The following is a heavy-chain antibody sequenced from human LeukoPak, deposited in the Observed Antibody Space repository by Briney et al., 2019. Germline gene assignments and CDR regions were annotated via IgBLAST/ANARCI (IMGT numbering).Heavy chain of an antibody. D-gene: IGHD4-17*01. Sequence: ASVKVSCKASGSTFSSYAISWVRQAPGQGLEWMGGIIPIFGTANYAQKFQGRVTITADESTSTAYMELSSLRSEDTAVYYCARDGRNYGDFDSWGQGTLVTVSS. CDR3: ARDGRNYGDFDS. CDR1: GSTFSSYA. J-gene: IGHJ5*01. V-gene: IGHV1-69*13. CDR2: IIPIFGTA.